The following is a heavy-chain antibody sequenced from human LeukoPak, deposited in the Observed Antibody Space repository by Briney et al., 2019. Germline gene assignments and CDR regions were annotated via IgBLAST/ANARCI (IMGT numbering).Heavy chain of an antibody. CDR2: INPYSGGT. CDR1: GYTFTGYY. CDR3: AREYSYGRSYNYYYGMDV. Sequence: ASVKVSCKASGYTFTGYYMHWVRQAPGQGLEWMGRINPYSGGTNYAQKFQGRVTMTRDTSISTAYMELSRLRSDDTAVYYCAREYSYGRSYNYYYGMDVWGQGTTVTVSS. J-gene: IGHJ6*02. D-gene: IGHD5-18*01. V-gene: IGHV1-2*06.